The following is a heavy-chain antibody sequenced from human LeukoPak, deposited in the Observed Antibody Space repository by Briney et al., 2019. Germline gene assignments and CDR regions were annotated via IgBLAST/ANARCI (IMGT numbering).Heavy chain of an antibody. J-gene: IGHJ6*03. CDR1: GFTFDDYG. CDR3: ARGGSMGSSSSSRRYYYYMDV. D-gene: IGHD6-6*01. CDR2: INWNGGST. V-gene: IGHV3-20*04. Sequence: SGGSLRLSCAASGFTFDDYGMSWVRQAPGKGLEWVSGINWNGGSTGYADSVKGRFTISRDNAKNSLYLQMNSLRAEDTAVYYCARGGSMGSSSSSRRYYYYMDVWGKGTTVTVSS.